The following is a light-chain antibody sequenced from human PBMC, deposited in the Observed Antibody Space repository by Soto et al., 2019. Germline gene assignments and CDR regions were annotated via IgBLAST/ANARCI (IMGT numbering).Light chain of an antibody. CDR1: QSVSSN. CDR2: GSS. CDR3: QQYNNWPHT. Sequence: EIVMTQSPATLSVSPGERATLSCRASQSVSSNLAWYQQKPGQAPRLLIYGSSTRATGIPARFSGSGSGTDFTLTISSLQSEDFAVYYCQQYNNWPHTFGGGTKVDIK. J-gene: IGKJ4*01. V-gene: IGKV3-15*01.